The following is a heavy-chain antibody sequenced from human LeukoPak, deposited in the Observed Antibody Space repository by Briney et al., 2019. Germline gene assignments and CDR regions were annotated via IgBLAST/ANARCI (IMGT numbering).Heavy chain of an antibody. CDR2: IFHSGST. J-gene: IGHJ4*02. Sequence: PSETLSLTCAVSGGSISSSNWWSWVRQPPGKGLEFIGEIFHSGSTNYNPSLKSRVTLSVDKSKNQCSLKLTSVTAADTAVYYCATTFNWAFDYWGQGTLVTVSS. CDR1: GGSISSSNW. V-gene: IGHV4-4*02. D-gene: IGHD7-27*01. CDR3: ATTFNWAFDY.